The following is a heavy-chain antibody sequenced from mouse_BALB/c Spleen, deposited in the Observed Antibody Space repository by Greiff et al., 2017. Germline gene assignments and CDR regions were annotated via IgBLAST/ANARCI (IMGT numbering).Heavy chain of an antibody. Sequence: QVQLQQSGAELVRPGTSVKVSCKASGYAFTNYLIEWVKQRPGQGLEWIGVINPGSGGTNYNEKFKGKATLTADKSSSTAYMQLSSLTSDDSAVYFCARIYYRYDEGAWFAYWGQGTLVTVSA. CDR1: GYAFTNYL. CDR2: INPGSGGT. D-gene: IGHD2-14*01. CDR3: ARIYYRYDEGAWFAY. V-gene: IGHV1-54*01. J-gene: IGHJ3*01.